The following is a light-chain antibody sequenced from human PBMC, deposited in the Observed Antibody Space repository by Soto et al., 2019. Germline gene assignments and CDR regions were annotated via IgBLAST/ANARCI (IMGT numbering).Light chain of an antibody. Sequence: QMTQSPSSLSASVGDRVTITCRASQDISNYLAWYQQKPGGAPKLLIYEASTLQSGVPSRFSGSGSGADFTLTSISLQPEDVAIYYCQKYNDAPRTFGQGTRVEMK. CDR1: QDISNY. J-gene: IGKJ1*01. V-gene: IGKV1-27*01. CDR2: EAS. CDR3: QKYNDAPRT.